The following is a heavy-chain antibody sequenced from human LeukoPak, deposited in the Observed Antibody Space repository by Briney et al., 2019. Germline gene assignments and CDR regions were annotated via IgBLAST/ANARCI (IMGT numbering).Heavy chain of an antibody. CDR2: IYYSGST. CDR3: ARFTLRDRYCGGDCLPLYNWFDP. D-gene: IGHD2-21*01. V-gene: IGHV4-39*01. CDR1: GGSISSSSYY. Sequence: MASETLSLTCTVSGGSISSSSYYWGWIRQPPGKGLEWIGSIYYSGSTYYNPSLKSRVTISVDTSKNQFSLKLSSVTAADTAVYYCARFTLRDRYCGGDCLPLYNWFDPWGQGTLVTVSS. J-gene: IGHJ5*02.